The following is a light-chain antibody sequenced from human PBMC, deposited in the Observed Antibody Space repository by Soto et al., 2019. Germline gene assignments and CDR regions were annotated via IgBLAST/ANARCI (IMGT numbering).Light chain of an antibody. CDR1: SSDVGSYNL. V-gene: IGLV2-23*01. CDR2: EGS. Sequence: QSALTQPASVSGSPGQSITISCTGTSSDVGSYNLVSWYQQHPGKAPKLMIYEGSKRPSGVSNRFSGSKSGNTASLTISGLQAEDEADYYCCSYAGSSKGVFGVGTKLTVL. J-gene: IGLJ2*01. CDR3: CSYAGSSKGV.